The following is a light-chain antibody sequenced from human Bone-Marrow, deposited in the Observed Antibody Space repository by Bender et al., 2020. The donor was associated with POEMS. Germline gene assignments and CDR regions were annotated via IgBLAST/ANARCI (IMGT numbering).Light chain of an antibody. V-gene: IGLV2-14*03. Sequence: QPALTQPASVSGSPGQSITISCTGTYSDIGGYKYVSWYQHHPGKAPQLIIFDVSYRPSGVPNRFSGSKSGNTATLTISGLQAEDEADFYCSSYTSSITYVFGTGTKVTVL. CDR3: SSYTSSITYV. CDR1: YSDIGGYKY. J-gene: IGLJ1*01. CDR2: DVS.